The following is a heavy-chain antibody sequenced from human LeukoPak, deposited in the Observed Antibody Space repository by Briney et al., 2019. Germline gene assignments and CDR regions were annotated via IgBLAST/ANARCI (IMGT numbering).Heavy chain of an antibody. CDR3: ARNPDPLYYDFWSGYYGGSWFDP. CDR1: GFTFSSYW. J-gene: IGHJ5*02. V-gene: IGHV3-74*01. CDR2: INSDGRST. D-gene: IGHD3-3*01. Sequence: GGSLRLSSAASGFTFSSYWMHWVRQAPWKGLVWVSRINSDGRSTSYADSVKGRFTISRDNAKNTLYLQMNSLRAEDTAEYYCARNPDPLYYDFWSGYYGGSWFDPWGQGTLVTVSS.